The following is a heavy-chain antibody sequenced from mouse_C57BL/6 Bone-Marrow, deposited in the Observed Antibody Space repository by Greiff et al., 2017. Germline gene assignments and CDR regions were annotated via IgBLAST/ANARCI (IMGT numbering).Heavy chain of an antibody. Sequence: QVQLQQPGAELVRPGSSVKLSCKASGYTFTSYWMHWVKQSPIQGLEWIGNIDPSDSETHYNQKFKDKATLTVDKSSSTAYMQLSSLTSEDSAVYYCARGGSYWYFDVWGTGTTVTVSS. V-gene: IGHV1-52*01. CDR3: ARGGSYWYFDV. CDR1: GYTFTSYW. J-gene: IGHJ1*03. CDR2: IDPSDSET.